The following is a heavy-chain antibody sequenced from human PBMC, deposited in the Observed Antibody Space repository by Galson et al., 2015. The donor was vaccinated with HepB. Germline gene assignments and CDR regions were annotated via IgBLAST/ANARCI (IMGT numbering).Heavy chain of an antibody. Sequence: ETLSLTCTVSGGSISSYYWSWIRQPPGKGLEWIGYIYYSGSTNYNPSLKSRVTISVDTSKNQFSLKLSSVTAADTAVYYCAREGVAAADYYFDYWGQGTLVTVSS. D-gene: IGHD6-13*01. J-gene: IGHJ4*02. CDR3: AREGVAAADYYFDY. V-gene: IGHV4-59*01. CDR2: IYYSGST. CDR1: GGSISSYY.